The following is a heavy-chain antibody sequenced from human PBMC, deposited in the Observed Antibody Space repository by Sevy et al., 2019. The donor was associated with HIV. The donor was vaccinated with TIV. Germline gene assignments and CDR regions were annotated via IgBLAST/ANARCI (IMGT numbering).Heavy chain of an antibody. Sequence: GGSLRLSCTASGFSISGYGMHWVRQVLGKGLEWVAIIWYDGTNKDYTDSVKGRFTITRDNSKNTLYLQMNSLRVEDTAEYYCARESLAVAGIGYYFNYWGQGTLVTVSS. V-gene: IGHV3-33*01. J-gene: IGHJ4*02. CDR1: GFSISGYG. D-gene: IGHD6-19*01. CDR2: IWYDGTNK. CDR3: ARESLAVAGIGYYFNY.